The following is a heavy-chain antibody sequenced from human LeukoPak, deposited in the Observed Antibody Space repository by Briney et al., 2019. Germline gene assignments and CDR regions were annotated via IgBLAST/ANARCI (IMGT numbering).Heavy chain of an antibody. Sequence: SETLSLTCSVSCGSISSYSWSWIRQPARKGLEGIGRIYTSGCTNYNPSLKSRLTMSVDTSKNPFSLTLSSVTAADTAVYHCARASPYFSSSSLSSFDYWGQGTLVTVSS. V-gene: IGHV4-4*07. D-gene: IGHD6-6*01. J-gene: IGHJ4*02. CDR3: ARASPYFSSSSLSSFDY. CDR2: IYTSGCT. CDR1: CGSISSYS.